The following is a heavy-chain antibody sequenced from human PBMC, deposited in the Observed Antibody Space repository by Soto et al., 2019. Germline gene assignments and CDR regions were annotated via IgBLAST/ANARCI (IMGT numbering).Heavy chain of an antibody. CDR2: IYYSGST. Sequence: SETLSLTCTVSGGSISSYYWSWIRQPPGKGLEWIGYIYYSGSTNYNPSLKRRVTISVDTSKNQFSLKLSSVTAADTAVYYCARRGYSYGYDYWGQGTLVTVSS. D-gene: IGHD5-18*01. CDR1: GGSISSYY. V-gene: IGHV4-59*01. CDR3: ARRGYSYGYDY. J-gene: IGHJ4*02.